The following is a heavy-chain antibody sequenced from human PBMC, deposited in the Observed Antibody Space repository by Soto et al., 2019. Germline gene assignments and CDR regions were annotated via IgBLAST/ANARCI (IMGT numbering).Heavy chain of an antibody. CDR2: INHSGST. CDR3: AKSFVGNPNPFES. J-gene: IGHJ4*02. Sequence: PSETLSLTCAVYGGSFSGYYCSWIRQPPAKGLERIGEINHSGSTNYNPPLKSRVTISVDRSKNPFSLKLSSVTAADTSVYFCAKSFVGNPNPFESWGQGPVVTVSS. CDR1: GGSFSGYY. V-gene: IGHV4-34*01. D-gene: IGHD4-4*01.